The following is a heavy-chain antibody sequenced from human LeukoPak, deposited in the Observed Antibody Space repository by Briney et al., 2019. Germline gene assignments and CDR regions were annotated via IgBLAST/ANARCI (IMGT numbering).Heavy chain of an antibody. V-gene: IGHV3-48*01. J-gene: IGHJ4*02. CDR2: ITSGSSTI. D-gene: IGHD3-16*01. CDR3: ARDGGGDY. Sequence: GGSLRLSCAPSGFTFSLYSMNWVRQAPGKGLEWVSYITSGSSTIYYADSVRGRFTISRDNAKNSLFLQMNSLRAEDTAVYYCARDGGGDYWGQGTLVTVSS. CDR1: GFTFSLYS.